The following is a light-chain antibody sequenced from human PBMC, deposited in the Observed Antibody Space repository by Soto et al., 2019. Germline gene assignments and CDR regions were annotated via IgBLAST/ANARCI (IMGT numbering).Light chain of an antibody. CDR3: QQYGISPST. CDR1: QSVSSS. J-gene: IGKJ1*01. CDR2: GTS. V-gene: IGKV3-20*01. Sequence: EIVLTQSPGTLSLSPGERATLSCRASQSVSSSLAWYQQKPGQAPRLLIYGTSNRATALPDRFSGSGSGADFTLTISRLEPEDFALYYCQQYGISPSTFGPGPKVDIK.